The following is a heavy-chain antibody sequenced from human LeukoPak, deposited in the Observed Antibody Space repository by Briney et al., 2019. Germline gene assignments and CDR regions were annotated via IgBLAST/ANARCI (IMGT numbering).Heavy chain of an antibody. D-gene: IGHD3-22*01. Sequence: GGSLRLSCAASGFTFSSYSMNWVRQAPGKGLEWVSSISSSSSYIYYADSAKGRFTISRDNAKNSLYLQMNGLRAEDTAVYYCARGRTYYYDSSGYYGEYFDYWGQGTLVTVSS. CDR1: GFTFSSYS. CDR2: ISSSSSYI. CDR3: ARGRTYYYDSSGYYGEYFDY. J-gene: IGHJ4*02. V-gene: IGHV3-21*01.